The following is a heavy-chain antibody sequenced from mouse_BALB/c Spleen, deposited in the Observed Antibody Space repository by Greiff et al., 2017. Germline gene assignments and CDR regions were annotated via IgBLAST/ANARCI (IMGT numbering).Heavy chain of an antibody. CDR2: ISYDGSN. Sequence: DVKLVESGPGLVKPSQSLSLTCSVTGYSITSGYYWNWIRQFPGNKLEWMGYISYDGSNNYNPSLKNRISITRDTSKNQFFLKLNSVTTEDTATYYCARDDYDCAMDYWGQGTSVTVSS. D-gene: IGHD2-4*01. J-gene: IGHJ4*01. CDR1: GYSITSGYY. V-gene: IGHV3-6*02. CDR3: ARDDYDCAMDY.